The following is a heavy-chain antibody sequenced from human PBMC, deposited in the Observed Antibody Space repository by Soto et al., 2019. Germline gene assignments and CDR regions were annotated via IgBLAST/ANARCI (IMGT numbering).Heavy chain of an antibody. CDR2: IIPIFGTA. CDR1: GGTFSSYA. V-gene: IGHV1-69*13. D-gene: IGHD3-3*01. Sequence: GASVKVSCKASGGTFSSYAISWVRQAPGQGLEWMGGIIPIFGTANYAQKFQGRVTITADESTSTAYMELSSLRSEDTAVYYCASPYYDFWSGPKASDYYYGMDVWGQGTTVTVSS. CDR3: ASPYYDFWSGPKASDYYYGMDV. J-gene: IGHJ6*02.